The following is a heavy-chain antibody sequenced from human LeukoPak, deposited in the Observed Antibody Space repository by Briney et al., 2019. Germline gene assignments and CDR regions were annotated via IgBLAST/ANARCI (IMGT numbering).Heavy chain of an antibody. Sequence: GASVKVSCKASGGTFSSYAISWVRQAPGQGLEWMGGIIPIFGTANYAQKFQGRVTITADKSTSTAYMELSSLRSEDTAVYYCALVDTAMVTPLPEPLVYTYYYYYMDVWGKGTTVTVSS. CDR2: IIPIFGTA. V-gene: IGHV1-69*06. D-gene: IGHD5-18*01. J-gene: IGHJ6*03. CDR3: ALVDTAMVTPLPEPLVYTYYYYYMDV. CDR1: GGTFSSYA.